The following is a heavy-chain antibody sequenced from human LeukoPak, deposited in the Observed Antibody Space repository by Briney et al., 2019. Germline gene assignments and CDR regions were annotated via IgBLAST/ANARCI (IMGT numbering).Heavy chain of an antibody. CDR2: IYTSGST. CDR3: ARATTTYYYYYMDV. CDR1: GGSISSYY. V-gene: IGHV4-4*07. D-gene: IGHD1-26*01. J-gene: IGHJ6*03. Sequence: SETLSLTCTVSGGSISSYYWSWIRQPAGKGLEWIGRIYTSGSTNYNPSLKSRVTISVDTSKNQFSLKLSSVTAADMAVYYCARATTTYYYYYMDVWGKGTTVTVSS.